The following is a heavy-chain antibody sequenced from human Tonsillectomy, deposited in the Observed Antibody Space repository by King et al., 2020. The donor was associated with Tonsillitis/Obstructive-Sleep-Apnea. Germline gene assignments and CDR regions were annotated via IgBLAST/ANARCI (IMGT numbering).Heavy chain of an antibody. CDR1: GFSLSTSGMC. D-gene: IGHD2-21*01. Sequence: VTLKESGPALVKPTQTLTLTCTFSGFSLSTSGMCVSWIRQPPGKALEWLARIDWDDDKYYSTSLKTRLTISKDTSKNQVVLTMTNMDPVDTATYYCARIPAYCGGDCYLDYWGQGTLVTVSS. CDR3: ARIPAYCGGDCYLDY. CDR2: IDWDDDK. V-gene: IGHV2-70*15. J-gene: IGHJ4*02.